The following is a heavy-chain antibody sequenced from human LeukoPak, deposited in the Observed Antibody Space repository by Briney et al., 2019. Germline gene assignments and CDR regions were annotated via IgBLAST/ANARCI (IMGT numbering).Heavy chain of an antibody. CDR1: GFTFSSYW. J-gene: IGHJ4*02. Sequence: GGSLRLSCAASGFTFSSYWMSWVRQAPGTGLEWVANIHQDGSEKYYVDSVKGRFTISRDNAKNSLYLQMNSLRAEDTAIYYCGRESSSSTFDYWGQGTLVTVSS. CDR3: GRESSSSTFDY. CDR2: IHQDGSEK. V-gene: IGHV3-7*01. D-gene: IGHD5/OR15-5a*01.